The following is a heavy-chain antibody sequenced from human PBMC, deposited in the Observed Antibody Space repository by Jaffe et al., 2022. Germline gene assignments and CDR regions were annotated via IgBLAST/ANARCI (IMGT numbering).Heavy chain of an antibody. Sequence: QVQLVQSGAEVKKPGASVKVSCKASGYTFTSYGISWVRQAPGQGLEWMGWISAYNGNTNYAQKLQGRVTMTTDTSTSTAYMELRSLRSDDTAVYYCARAAMVHSNYYYYYYMDVWGKGTTVTVSS. CDR3: ARAAMVHSNYYYYYYMDV. D-gene: IGHD5-18*01. CDR2: ISAYNGNT. J-gene: IGHJ6*03. CDR1: GYTFTSYG. V-gene: IGHV1-18*01.